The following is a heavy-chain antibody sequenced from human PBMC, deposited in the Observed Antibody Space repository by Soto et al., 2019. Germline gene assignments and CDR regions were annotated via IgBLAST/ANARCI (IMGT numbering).Heavy chain of an antibody. V-gene: IGHV4-61*01. CDR3: ARYYAYCSSPSCYACFDY. Sequence: SETLSLTCTVSGGSVSSGSYYWSWIRQPPGKGLEWIGYIYYSGSTNYNPSLKSRLTIPVDTSKNQFSLKLSSVTAADTAVYSCARYYAYCSSPSCYACFDYWGQGTLVTVSS. CDR1: GGSVSSGSYY. CDR2: IYYSGST. J-gene: IGHJ4*02. D-gene: IGHD2-2*01.